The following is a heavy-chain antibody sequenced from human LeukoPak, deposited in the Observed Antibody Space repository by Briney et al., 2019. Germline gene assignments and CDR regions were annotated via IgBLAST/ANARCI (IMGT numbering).Heavy chain of an antibody. CDR3: ARDRIAVRFDY. CDR2: ISSSSSYI. J-gene: IGHJ4*02. V-gene: IGHV3-21*01. CDR1: GFTFSSYS. Sequence: AGGSLRLSCAASGFTFSSYSMNWVRQAPGKGLEWVSSISSSSSYIYYADSVKGRFTISRDNAKNSLYLQMNSLRAEDTAVYSCARDRIAVRFDYWGQGTLVTVSS. D-gene: IGHD2-21*01.